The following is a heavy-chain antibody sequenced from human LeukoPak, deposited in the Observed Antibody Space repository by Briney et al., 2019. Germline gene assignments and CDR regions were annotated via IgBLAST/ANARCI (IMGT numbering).Heavy chain of an antibody. Sequence: GGSLRLSCAASGFTLSSYWMSWVRQAPGRGLEWVANIKQDESEKYYVDSVKGRLTISRDNAKKSLYLQMNSLRAEDTAMYYCARTTNYDSSRYHYYFDYWGQGTLVTVSS. CDR2: IKQDESEK. CDR1: GFTLSSYW. CDR3: ARTTNYDSSRYHYYFDY. J-gene: IGHJ4*02. D-gene: IGHD3-22*01. V-gene: IGHV3-7*05.